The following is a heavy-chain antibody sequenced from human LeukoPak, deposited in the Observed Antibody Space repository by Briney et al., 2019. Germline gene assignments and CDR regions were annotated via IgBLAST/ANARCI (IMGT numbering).Heavy chain of an antibody. CDR3: ARQIRNDILTGYYRDLDY. CDR2: IDPSDSYT. CDR1: GYSFTSYW. D-gene: IGHD3-9*01. J-gene: IGHJ4*02. Sequence: GESLKISCKGPGYSFTSYWISWVRQMPGKGLEWMGRIDPSDSYTNYSPSFQGHVTISADKSISTAYLQWSSLKASDTAMYYCARQIRNDILTGYYRDLDYWGQGTLVTVSS. V-gene: IGHV5-10-1*01.